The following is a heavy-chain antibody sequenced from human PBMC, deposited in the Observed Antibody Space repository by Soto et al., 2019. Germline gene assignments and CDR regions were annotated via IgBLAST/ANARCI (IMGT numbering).Heavy chain of an antibody. Sequence: SVKVSCRASGGTFSSYAISWVRQAPGQGLEWMGGIIPIFGTANYAQKFQGRVTITADESTSTAYMELSSLRSEDTAVYYCARVILLPKNYYYYGMDVWGQGTTVTVSS. CDR1: GGTFSSYA. J-gene: IGHJ6*02. CDR2: IIPIFGTA. CDR3: ARVILLPKNYYYYGMDV. D-gene: IGHD3-22*01. V-gene: IGHV1-69*13.